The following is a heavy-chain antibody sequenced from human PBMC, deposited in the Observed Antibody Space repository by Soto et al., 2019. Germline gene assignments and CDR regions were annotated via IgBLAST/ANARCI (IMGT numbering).Heavy chain of an antibody. CDR3: ARLGMKINPTSHSSECG. CDR1: GGTFSSYA. CDR2: IIPIFGTA. D-gene: IGHD6-25*01. J-gene: IGHJ4*02. V-gene: IGHV1-69*13. Sequence: SVKVSCKASGGTFSSYAISWVRQAPGQGLEWMGGIIPIFGTANYAQKFQGRVTVTADESTSTAYMELSSLRSEDTAVYYCARLGMKINPTSHSSECGWGQGTLVTVSS.